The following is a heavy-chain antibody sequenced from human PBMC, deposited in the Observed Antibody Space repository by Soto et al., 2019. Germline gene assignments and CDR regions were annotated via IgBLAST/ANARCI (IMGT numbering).Heavy chain of an antibody. Sequence: GSSVKVSCKDSGYTFTSYDINWVRPATGQGLEWMGWMNPNSGNTGYAQKFQGRVTMTRNTSISTAYMELSSLRSEDTAVYYCARVGYYSAGTTLHYNGLDVWGQGTTVTVSS. J-gene: IGHJ6*02. V-gene: IGHV1-8*01. CDR3: ARVGYYSAGTTLHYNGLDV. CDR2: MNPNSGNT. CDR1: GYTFTSYD. D-gene: IGHD3-3*01.